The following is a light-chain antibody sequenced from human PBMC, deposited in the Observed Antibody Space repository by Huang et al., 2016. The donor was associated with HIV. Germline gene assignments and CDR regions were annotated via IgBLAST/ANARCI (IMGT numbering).Light chain of an antibody. J-gene: IGKJ2*01. CDR2: VAS. Sequence: EIVMTQSPGTLSVSPGERATLSCRASQSVSTKLAWYQHKPGQAPRLLIYVASTRATGIPARFCGSGSGTDFTLTISSLQADDFAVYYCQQYSSWSPYTFGQGTKLEI. CDR1: QSVSTK. V-gene: IGKV3-15*01. CDR3: QQYSSWSPYT.